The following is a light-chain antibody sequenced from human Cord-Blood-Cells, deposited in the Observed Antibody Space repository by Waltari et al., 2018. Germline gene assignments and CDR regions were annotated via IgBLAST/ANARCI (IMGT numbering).Light chain of an antibody. CDR3: QQSYSTPFT. CDR2: AAS. V-gene: IGKV1-39*01. J-gene: IGKJ3*01. CDR1: QSISSY. Sequence: IQLTQTQPSLSASVGDRVPITCRASQSISSYLNWYQQKPGKAPKLLIYAASSLQSGVPSRFSGSGSGTDVTLTISSLQPEDFATYYCQQSYSTPFTFGPGTKVDIK.